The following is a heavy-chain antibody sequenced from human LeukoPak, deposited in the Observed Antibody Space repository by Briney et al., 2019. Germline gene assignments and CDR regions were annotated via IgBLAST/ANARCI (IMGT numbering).Heavy chain of an antibody. CDR3: ARSSGGSYYFDY. V-gene: IGHV4-59*08. J-gene: IGHJ4*02. D-gene: IGHD2-15*01. CDR1: GGSTSSYY. CDR2: IYYSGST. Sequence: SETLSLTCTVSGGSTSSYYWSWIRQPPGKGLEWIGYIYYSGSTNYNPSLKSRVTISVDTSKNQFSLKLSSVTAADTAVYYCARSSGGSYYFDYWGQGTLVTVSS.